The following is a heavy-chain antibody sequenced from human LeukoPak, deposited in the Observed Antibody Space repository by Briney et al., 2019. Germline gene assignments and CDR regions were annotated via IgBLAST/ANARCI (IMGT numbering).Heavy chain of an antibody. CDR2: ISGSGGST. V-gene: IGHV3-23*01. CDR1: GFTFSSYG. D-gene: IGHD3-22*01. Sequence: GGSLRLSCAASGFTFSSYGMSWVRQAPGKGLGWVSAISGSGGSTYYADSVKGRFTISRDNSKNTLYLQMNSLRAEDTAVYYCAKDPEGVIVYWGQGTLVTVSS. J-gene: IGHJ4*02. CDR3: AKDPEGVIVY.